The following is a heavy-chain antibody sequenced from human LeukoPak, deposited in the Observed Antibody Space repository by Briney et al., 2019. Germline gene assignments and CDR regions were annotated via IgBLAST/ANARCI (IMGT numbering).Heavy chain of an antibody. V-gene: IGHV3-11*04. D-gene: IGHD2-2*01. CDR1: GFTFSDYY. Sequence: GGSLRLSCAASGFTFSDYYMSWIRQAPGKGLEWVSYISSSADTIDYADSVKGRFTISRDNAKNSLYLQMNSLRAEDTAVYYCAREGSTSSYYYYYMDVWGKGTTVTVSS. J-gene: IGHJ6*03. CDR2: ISSSADTI. CDR3: AREGSTSSYYYYYMDV.